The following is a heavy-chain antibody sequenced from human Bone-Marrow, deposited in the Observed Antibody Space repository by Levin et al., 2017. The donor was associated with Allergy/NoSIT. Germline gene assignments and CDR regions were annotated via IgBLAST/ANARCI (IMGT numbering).Heavy chain of an antibody. D-gene: IGHD1-14*01. J-gene: IGHJ5*02. Sequence: PGGSLRLSCVASGFTFSDYWMNWVRQSPGKGLEWVANINGDGDKKYYVDAVKGRFTISRDNAKNSLDLQLNSLRVEDSAVYYCVRDQWRADSQYNLFDPWGQGTLVAVSS. V-gene: IGHV3-7*04. CDR3: VRDQWRADSQYNLFDP. CDR2: INGDGDKK. CDR1: GFTFSDYW.